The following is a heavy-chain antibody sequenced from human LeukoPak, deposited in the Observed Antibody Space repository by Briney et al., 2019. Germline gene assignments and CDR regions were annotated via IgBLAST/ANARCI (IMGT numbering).Heavy chain of an antibody. J-gene: IGHJ5*02. CDR2: IYYSGST. D-gene: IGHD3-10*01. V-gene: IGHV4-30-4*08. CDR3: AWLWFREEYNWFGP. CDR1: GGSISRGDYY. Sequence: PSQTLSLTCTVSGGSISRGDYYWSWIRQPPGRGLEWIGYIYYSGSTYYNPSLKSRVTISVDTPKNQFSLKLSSVTAPDPPVYSCAWLWFREEYNWFGPWGQGTLVTVSS.